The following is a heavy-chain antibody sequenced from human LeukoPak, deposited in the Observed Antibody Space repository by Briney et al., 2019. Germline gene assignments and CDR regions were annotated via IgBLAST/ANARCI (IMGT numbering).Heavy chain of an antibody. J-gene: IGHJ6*02. CDR2: ISSSSYI. V-gene: IGHV3-21*01. CDR3: ARDSPPPLWFGELLPPPRVYYYYGMDV. CDR1: GFTFSSYS. D-gene: IGHD3-10*01. Sequence: GGSLRLSCAASGFTFSSYSMNWVRQAPGKGLEWVSSISSSSYIYYADSVKGRFTISRDNAKNSLYLQMNSLRAEDTAVYYCARDSPPPLWFGELLPPPRVYYYYGMDVWGQGTTVTVSS.